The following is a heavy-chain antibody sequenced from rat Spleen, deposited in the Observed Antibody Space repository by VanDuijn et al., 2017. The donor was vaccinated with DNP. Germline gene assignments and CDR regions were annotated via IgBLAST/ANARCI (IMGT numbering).Heavy chain of an antibody. CDR1: AYSITSSYR. CDR2: INGAGST. J-gene: IGHJ2*01. D-gene: IGHD1-2*01. CDR3: ARCRPVAAISILYYVMDA. Sequence: EVQLQESGPGLVKPSQSLSLTCSVTAYSITSSYRWNWIRKFPGNKLEWMGYINGAGSTNYNPSLKSRISITRDTSKNQFFLQVNSVATEATATYYCARCRPVAAISILYYVMDAWGQGVMVTVSS. V-gene: IGHV3-3*01.